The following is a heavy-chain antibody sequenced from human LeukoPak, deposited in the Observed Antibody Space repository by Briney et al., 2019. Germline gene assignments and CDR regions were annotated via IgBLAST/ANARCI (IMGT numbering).Heavy chain of an antibody. V-gene: IGHV4-34*01. CDR3: ARGYRSKRSRYNWFDP. CDR1: GGSFSGYY. D-gene: IGHD3-10*01. J-gene: IGHJ5*02. CDR2: INHSGST. Sequence: TPSETLSLTCAVYGGSFSGYYWSWIRQPPGKGLEWIGEINHSGSTNYNPSLKSRVTISVDTSKNQFSLKLSSVTAADTAVYYCARGYRSKRSRYNWFDPWGQGTLVTVSS.